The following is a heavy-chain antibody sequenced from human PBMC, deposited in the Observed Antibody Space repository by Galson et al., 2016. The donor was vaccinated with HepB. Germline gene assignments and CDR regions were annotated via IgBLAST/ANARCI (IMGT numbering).Heavy chain of an antibody. CDR3: ARGRGEYSSGFFYYYFYAMDV. CDR1: GGTFTRQA. D-gene: IGHD5-18*01. J-gene: IGHJ6*02. CDR2: IISMYDTA. V-gene: IGHV1-69*13. Sequence: SVKVSCKASGGTFTRQAISWVRQAPGQGLERMGGIISMYDTANHAQKFQGRVTIIADESTSTAYMELYSLRSDDTAVYYCARGRGEYSSGFFYYYFYAMDVWGQGTTVTVSS.